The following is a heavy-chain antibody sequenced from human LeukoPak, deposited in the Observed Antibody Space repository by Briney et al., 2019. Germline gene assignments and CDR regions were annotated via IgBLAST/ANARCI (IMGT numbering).Heavy chain of an antibody. CDR3: ARDSPPDI. Sequence: GGSLRLSCAASGFTVSSNYMSWVRQAPGKGLEWVSSISSSSSYIYYADSVKGRFTISRDNAKNSLYLQMNSLRAEDTAVYYCARDSPPDIWGQGTMVTVSS. CDR1: GFTVSSNY. J-gene: IGHJ3*02. CDR2: ISSSSSYI. V-gene: IGHV3-21*01.